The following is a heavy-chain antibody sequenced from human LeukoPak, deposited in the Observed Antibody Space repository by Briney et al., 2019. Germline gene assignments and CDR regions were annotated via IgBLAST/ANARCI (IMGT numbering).Heavy chain of an antibody. CDR3: ASLDTMVRGAIDY. D-gene: IGHD3-10*01. CDR2: IYYSGST. V-gene: IGHV4-59*08. J-gene: IGHJ4*02. Sequence: SETLSLTCTVSGGSISSYYWSWIRQPPGKGLEWIGYIYYSGSTNYNPSLKSRVTISVDTSKNQFSLKLSSVTAADTAVYYCASLDTMVRGAIDYWGPGTLVTVSS. CDR1: GGSISSYY.